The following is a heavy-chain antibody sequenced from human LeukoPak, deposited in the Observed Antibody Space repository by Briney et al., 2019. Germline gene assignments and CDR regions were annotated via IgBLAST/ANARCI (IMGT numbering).Heavy chain of an antibody. CDR1: GGSFCGYY. CDR2: IFYSGST. CDR3: AKSNGYGLVDI. V-gene: IGHV4-34*12. Sequence: SETLSLTCAVYGGSFCGYYWGWIRQPPGKGLEGIGNIFYSGSTYYSTSLRSRVTISLDTTRKQFSLKLNSVTAADTAVYYCAKSNGYGLVDIWGQGTMVTVSS. D-gene: IGHD3-10*01. J-gene: IGHJ3*02.